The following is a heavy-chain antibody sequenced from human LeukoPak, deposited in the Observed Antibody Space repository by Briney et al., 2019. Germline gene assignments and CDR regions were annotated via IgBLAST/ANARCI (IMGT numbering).Heavy chain of an antibody. V-gene: IGHV4-59*08. CDR3: ARSIHGGYVNFDY. D-gene: IGHD5-12*01. Sequence: PSETLSLTCTVSGGSISSYYWSWIRQPPGKGLEWIGYIYYSGSTYYNPSLKSRVTISVDTSKNQFSLKLSSVTAADTAVYYCARSIHGGYVNFDYWGQGTLVTVSS. J-gene: IGHJ4*02. CDR1: GGSISSYY. CDR2: IYYSGST.